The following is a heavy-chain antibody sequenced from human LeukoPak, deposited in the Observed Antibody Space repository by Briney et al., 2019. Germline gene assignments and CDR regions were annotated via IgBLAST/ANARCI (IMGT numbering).Heavy chain of an antibody. V-gene: IGHV3-30*04. CDR2: ISYDGSNK. D-gene: IGHD6-13*01. CDR1: GFTFSTYT. Sequence: QPGGSLTLSCVASGFTFSTYTMNWIRQAPGKGLEWVAVISYDGSNKYYADSVKGRFTISRDNSKNTLYLQMNSLRAEDTAVYYCARDPTSLDYSIDYWGQGTLVTVSS. CDR3: ARDPTSLDYSIDY. J-gene: IGHJ4*02.